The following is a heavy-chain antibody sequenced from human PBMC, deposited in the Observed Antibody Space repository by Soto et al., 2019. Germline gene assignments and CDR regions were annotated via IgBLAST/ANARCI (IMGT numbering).Heavy chain of an antibody. CDR3: ARALDSSGYYDH. CDR1: GFTFSSFG. J-gene: IGHJ5*02. V-gene: IGHV3-33*01. D-gene: IGHD3-22*01. CDR2: IWFDGSNK. Sequence: GGSLRLSCAASGFTFSSFGMHWVRQAPGKGLEWMAVIWFDGSNKYYADSVKGRFTISRDNSKNTLYLQMNSLRAEDTAVYYCARALDSSGYYDHWGQGTLVTVS.